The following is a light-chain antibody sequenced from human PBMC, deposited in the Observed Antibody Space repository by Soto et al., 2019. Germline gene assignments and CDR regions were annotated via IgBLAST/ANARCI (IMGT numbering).Light chain of an antibody. CDR1: QGVSANY. CDR3: HQYGSTPFT. Sequence: EVVLTQSPCTLSLSPGDRATLSCRASQGVSANYLAWYQQKLGQAPRLLIYGASSRATGTPDRFSGNGSVTDFTLTISRLEPEDFAIYHCHQYGSTPFTFGPGTKVDIK. CDR2: GAS. J-gene: IGKJ3*01. V-gene: IGKV3-20*01.